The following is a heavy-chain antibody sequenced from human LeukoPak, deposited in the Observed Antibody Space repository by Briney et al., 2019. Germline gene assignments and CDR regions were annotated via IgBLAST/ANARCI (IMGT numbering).Heavy chain of an antibody. CDR3: ARDGSPNYGYYAFFDN. V-gene: IGHV3-21*01. J-gene: IGHJ4*02. Sequence: PGGSLRLSCAGSGFTVSSNYMSWVRQAPGKGLEWVSSITSTATHTYYADTVKGRFTISRDNAKNSLILQTSSLTVADTGIYYCARDGSPNYGYYAFFDNWGQGTLVTVSS. D-gene: IGHD1-26*01. CDR2: ITSTATHT. CDR1: GFTVSSNY.